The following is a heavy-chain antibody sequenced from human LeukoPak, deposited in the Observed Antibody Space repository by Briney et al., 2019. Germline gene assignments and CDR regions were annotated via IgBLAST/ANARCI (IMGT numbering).Heavy chain of an antibody. Sequence: PGGSLRLSCAASGFIFDDYAMHWVRQAPGKGLEYVSVIRGGGGVKYYAASVKGRFTISRDNSKNTLYLQMNSLRAEDTAVYYCARTVYSYAAFDYWGQGALVTVSS. CDR3: ARTVYSYAAFDY. J-gene: IGHJ4*02. D-gene: IGHD3-16*01. V-gene: IGHV3-23*01. CDR2: IRGGGGVK. CDR1: GFIFDDYA.